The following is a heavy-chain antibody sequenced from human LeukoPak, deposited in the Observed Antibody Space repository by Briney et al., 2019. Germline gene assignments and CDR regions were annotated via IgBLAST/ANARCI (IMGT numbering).Heavy chain of an antibody. Sequence: GGSLRLSCAASGFTFDDYAMHWVRQAPGKGLEWVSGISWNSGSIAYADSVKGRFTISRDNAKNSLYLQMNSLRAEDTAVYYCARGSGSGYCSSTSCYTVYYFDYWGQGTLVTVSS. CDR2: ISWNSGSI. V-gene: IGHV3-9*01. J-gene: IGHJ4*02. D-gene: IGHD2-2*02. CDR3: ARGSGSGYCSSTSCYTVYYFDY. CDR1: GFTFDDYA.